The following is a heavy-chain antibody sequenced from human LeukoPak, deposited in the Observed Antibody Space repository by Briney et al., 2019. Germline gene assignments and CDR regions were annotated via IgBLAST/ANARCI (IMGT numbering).Heavy chain of an antibody. V-gene: IGHV4-39*01. CDR1: GGSISSSSYC. J-gene: IGHJ4*02. Sequence: PSETLSLTCTVSGGSISSSSYCWGWIRQPPGKGLEWIGSIYYSGSTYYNPSLKSRVTISVDTSKNQFSLKLSSVTAADTAVYYCAGVGYSYGSNYFDYWGQGTLVTVSS. CDR3: AGVGYSYGSNYFDY. D-gene: IGHD5-18*01. CDR2: IYYSGST.